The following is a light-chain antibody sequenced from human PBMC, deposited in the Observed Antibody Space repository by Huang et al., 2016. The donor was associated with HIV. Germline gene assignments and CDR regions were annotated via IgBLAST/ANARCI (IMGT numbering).Light chain of an antibody. V-gene: IGKV3-11*01. CDR1: QRVSSY. CDR2: DAS. Sequence: EIVLTQSPATLSLSPGERAPLSCRASQRVSSYLAWYQQKPGQAPRLLIYDASNRATGIPARFSGSVSGTDFTLTISSLEPEDFAVYYCQQRSNWPPAFGGGTKVEIE. CDR3: QQRSNWPPA. J-gene: IGKJ4*01.